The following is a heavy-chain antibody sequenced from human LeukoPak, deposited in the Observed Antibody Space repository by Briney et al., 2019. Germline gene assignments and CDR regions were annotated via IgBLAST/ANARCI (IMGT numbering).Heavy chain of an antibody. Sequence: PSETLSLTCTVSGGSISSSSYYWGWIRQPPGKGLEWIGSIYYSGSTYYNPSLKSRVTISVDTSKNQFSLKLSSVTAADTAVYYCARVNYGSGSYYNGYNWFDPWGQGTLVTVSS. CDR1: GGSISSSSYY. J-gene: IGHJ5*02. D-gene: IGHD3-10*01. CDR3: ARVNYGSGSYYNGYNWFDP. CDR2: IYYSGST. V-gene: IGHV4-39*07.